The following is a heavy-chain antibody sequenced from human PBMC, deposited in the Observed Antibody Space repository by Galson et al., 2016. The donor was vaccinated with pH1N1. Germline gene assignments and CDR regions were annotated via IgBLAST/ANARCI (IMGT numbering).Heavy chain of an antibody. CDR1: GYTFTGYY. CDR2: INPDSGST. D-gene: IGHD6-13*01. V-gene: IGHV1-2*02. J-gene: IGHJ5*02. CDR3: ARVSSSIPFDP. Sequence: SVKVSCKASGYTFTGYYIHWVRQAPGQGLEWMGWINPDSGSTTYAQNLLGRVTMTRDTSISTAFMGVNSLKSDDTAVYYCARVSSSIPFDPWGQGTLVTVSS.